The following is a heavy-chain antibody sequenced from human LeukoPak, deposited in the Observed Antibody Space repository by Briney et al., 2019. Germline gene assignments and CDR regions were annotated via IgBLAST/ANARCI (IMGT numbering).Heavy chain of an antibody. CDR3: ARLLRIPYYFDY. D-gene: IGHD4-17*01. CDR1: GGSIGDYY. CDR2: IHYSGST. Sequence: PSETLSLTCTVSGGSIGDYYWSWIRQPPGKGLEWIGYIHYSGSTSYNPSLKSRVTVSVDTSKNQFSLRLSSVPAGDTAVYYCARLLRIPYYFDYWGQGTLVTVSS. J-gene: IGHJ4*02. V-gene: IGHV4-59*01.